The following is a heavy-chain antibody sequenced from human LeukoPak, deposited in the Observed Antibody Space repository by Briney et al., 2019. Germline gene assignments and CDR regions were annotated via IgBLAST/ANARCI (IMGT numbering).Heavy chain of an antibody. CDR1: GYTFTGYY. V-gene: IGHV1-2*02. CDR2: INPNSGGT. J-gene: IGHJ4*02. CDR3: ARGEWHYDSSGYAY. Sequence: GASVKVSCKASGYTFTGYYMHRVRQAPGQGLEWMGWINPNSGGTNYAQKFQGRVTMTRDTSISTAYMELSRLRSDDTAVYYCARGEWHYDSSGYAYWGQGTLVTVSS. D-gene: IGHD3-22*01.